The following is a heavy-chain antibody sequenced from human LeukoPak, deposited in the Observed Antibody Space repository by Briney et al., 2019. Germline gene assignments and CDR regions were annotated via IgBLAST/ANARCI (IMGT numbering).Heavy chain of an antibody. Sequence: ASVKVSCKASGGTFSSYAISWVRQAPGQGLEWMGGIIPIFGTANYAQKFQGRVTITTDESTSTAYMELSSLRSEDTAVYYCARGNSGSYSPLDYWGQGTLVTVSS. V-gene: IGHV1-69*05. CDR2: IIPIFGTA. D-gene: IGHD1-26*01. J-gene: IGHJ4*02. CDR3: ARGNSGSYSPLDY. CDR1: GGTFSSYA.